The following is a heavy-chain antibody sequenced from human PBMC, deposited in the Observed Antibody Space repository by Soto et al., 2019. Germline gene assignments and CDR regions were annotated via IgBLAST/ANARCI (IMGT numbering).Heavy chain of an antibody. Sequence: QVQLVQSGAEVKKPGASVKVYCKASGYAFTAYGISWVRQAPGQGLEWMGRISGFNGNTNYAQKLQGRVTMTTDTSTSTAYMELRSLRSDDTAVYYCARDNGQWLVGWGQGTLVTVSS. D-gene: IGHD6-19*01. CDR1: GYAFTAYG. CDR3: ARDNGQWLVG. CDR2: ISGFNGNT. J-gene: IGHJ4*02. V-gene: IGHV1-18*01.